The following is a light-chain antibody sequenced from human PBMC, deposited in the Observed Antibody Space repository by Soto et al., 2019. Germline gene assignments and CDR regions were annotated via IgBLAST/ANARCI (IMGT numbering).Light chain of an antibody. J-gene: IGKJ2*01. Sequence: DIQMTQSPSTLSASVGDRVTITCRASQSISSWLAWYQQKPGKAPKLLIYKASILESGVPSRFSGSGSGTEFTLTISSLQPDDFATYYCQQYNSYSPDTFGQGTKLEIK. CDR3: QQYNSYSPDT. V-gene: IGKV1-5*03. CDR2: KAS. CDR1: QSISSW.